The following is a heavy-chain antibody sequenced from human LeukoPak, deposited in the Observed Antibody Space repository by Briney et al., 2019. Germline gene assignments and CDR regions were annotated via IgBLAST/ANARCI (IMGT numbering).Heavy chain of an antibody. CDR3: ARLKEGIDY. Sequence: SETLSLTCTVSGGSIGGSSYFWGWIRQPPGKGLEWIGSIYYSGNTYYNPSLKSRVTISVDTSKNQFSLKLSSVTAADTAVYYCARLKEGIDYWGQGTLVTVSS. D-gene: IGHD3-10*01. J-gene: IGHJ4*02. V-gene: IGHV4-39*01. CDR1: GGSIGGSSYF. CDR2: IYYSGNT.